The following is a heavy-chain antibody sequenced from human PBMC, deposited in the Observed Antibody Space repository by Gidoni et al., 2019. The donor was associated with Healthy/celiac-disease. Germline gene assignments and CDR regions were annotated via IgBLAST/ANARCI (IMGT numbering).Heavy chain of an antibody. CDR2: INPNSGGT. CDR1: GYTFPGYY. V-gene: IGHV1-2*04. CDR3: ARATWGRDYADYYYYGMDV. D-gene: IGHD3-16*01. J-gene: IGHJ6*02. Sequence: QVQLVQSGAEMTKPGASVKVSCKASGYTFPGYYMHWVRQAPGQGLEWMGWINPNSGGTNYAQKFQGWVTMTRDTSISTAYMELSRLRSDDTAVYYCARATWGRDYADYYYYGMDVWGQGTTVTVSS.